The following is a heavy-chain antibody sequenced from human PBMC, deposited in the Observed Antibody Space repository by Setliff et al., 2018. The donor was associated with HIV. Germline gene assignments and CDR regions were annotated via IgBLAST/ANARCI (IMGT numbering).Heavy chain of an antibody. V-gene: IGHV4-61*10. CDR1: GVSISNATYY. D-gene: IGHD3-9*01. CDR2: IYYSGST. Sequence: PSETLSLTCTVSGVSISNATYYWSWVRQPAGKGLEWIGYIYYSGSTNYNPSLKSRVNISVDTSKNQFSLKLSSVTAADTAVYYCARVYYDILTGYPQGWFDPWGQGTLVTVSS. CDR3: ARVYYDILTGYPQGWFDP. J-gene: IGHJ5*02.